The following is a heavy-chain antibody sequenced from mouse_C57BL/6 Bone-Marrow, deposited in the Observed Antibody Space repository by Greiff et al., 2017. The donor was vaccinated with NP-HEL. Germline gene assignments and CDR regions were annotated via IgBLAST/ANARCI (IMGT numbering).Heavy chain of an antibody. V-gene: IGHV1-72*01. CDR2: IDPNSGGT. CDR1: GYTFTSYW. D-gene: IGHD3-2*02. Sequence: QVQLQQPGAELVKPGASVKLSCKASGYTFTSYWMHWVKQRPGRGLEWIGRIDPNSGGTTYNEKFKSKATLTVDKPSSPAYMQLSSLTSEDSAVDCCASQDSSGSRFACGGRGALGTVA. CDR3: ASQDSSGSRFAC. J-gene: IGHJ3*01.